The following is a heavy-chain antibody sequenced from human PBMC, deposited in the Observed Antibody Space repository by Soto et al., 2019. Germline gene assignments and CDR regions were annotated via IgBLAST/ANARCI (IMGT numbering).Heavy chain of an antibody. CDR2: IDTDGSNT. J-gene: IGHJ6*03. CDR1: GFTFGHYW. D-gene: IGHD2-15*01. V-gene: IGHV3-74*01. Sequence: EVQLVQSGGGLVQPGGSLRLSCVASGFTFGHYWMHWVRQAPGKGLVWVSHIDTDGSNTNYADSVKGRFTISRDNAKSTLYLQMNNLRAEDTAVYYCAYCSGGRCYSYYSYMDVWGKGTTVSVSS. CDR3: AYCSGGRCYSYYSYMDV.